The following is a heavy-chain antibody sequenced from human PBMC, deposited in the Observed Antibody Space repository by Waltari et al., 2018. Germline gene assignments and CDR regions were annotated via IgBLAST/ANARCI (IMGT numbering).Heavy chain of an antibody. J-gene: IGHJ4*02. CDR1: GFN. Sequence: EVQLVESGGGLVQPGGSLRLSCAASGFNWIRQAPGKGLEWVANINRDGSRDSYVDSVKGRFTISRDNAKNSVFLQMNSLRVEDTAVYYCEGSWTWGQGTLVTVSS. D-gene: IGHD5-12*01. V-gene: IGHV3-7*01. CDR2: INRDGSRD. CDR3: EGSWT.